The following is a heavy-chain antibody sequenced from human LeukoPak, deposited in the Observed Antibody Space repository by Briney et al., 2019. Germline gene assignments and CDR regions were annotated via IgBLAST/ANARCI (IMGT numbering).Heavy chain of an antibody. CDR3: AEDGGVAGTFRAFDY. D-gene: IGHD6-19*01. CDR1: GFTFSNYA. V-gene: IGHV3-23*01. CDR2: ISGRGSTI. Sequence: GGSLRLSCAASGFTFSNYAVAWVRQAPGKGLERVSVISGRGSTIYYADSVKGRFTISRDNSKNTLYLQMSSLRAEDTAIYYCAEDGGVAGTFRAFDYWGQGTLVTVSS. J-gene: IGHJ4*02.